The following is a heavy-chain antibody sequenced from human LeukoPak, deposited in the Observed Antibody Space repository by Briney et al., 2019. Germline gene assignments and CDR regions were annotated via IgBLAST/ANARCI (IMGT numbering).Heavy chain of an antibody. J-gene: IGHJ5*02. V-gene: IGHV1-18*01. Sequence: ASVKVSCKASGYTFTSYGISWVRPAPGQGLEWMGWISAYNGNTNYAQKLQGRVTMTTDTSTSTAYMELRSLRSDDTAVYYCARDREEFNCGGDCYSSGWFDPWGQGTLVTVSS. CDR2: ISAYNGNT. CDR3: ARDREEFNCGGDCYSSGWFDP. D-gene: IGHD2-21*01. CDR1: GYTFTSYG.